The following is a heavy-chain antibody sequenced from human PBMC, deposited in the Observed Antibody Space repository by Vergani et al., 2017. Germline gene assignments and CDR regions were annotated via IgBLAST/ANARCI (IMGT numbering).Heavy chain of an antibody. J-gene: IGHJ4*02. CDR3: AKDTRPTVTTILFRY. CDR1: GFTFSSYG. CDR2: IWYDGSNK. Sequence: QVQLVESGGGVVQPGRSLRLSCAASGFTFSSYGMHWVRQAPGKGLEWVAVIWYDGSNKYYADSVKGRFTISRDNSKNTLYLQMNSLRAEDTAVYYCAKDTRPTVTTILFRYWGQGTLVTVSS. V-gene: IGHV3-33*06. D-gene: IGHD4-17*01.